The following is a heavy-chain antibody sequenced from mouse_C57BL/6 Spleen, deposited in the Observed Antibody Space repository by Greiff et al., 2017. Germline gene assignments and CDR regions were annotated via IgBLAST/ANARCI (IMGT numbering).Heavy chain of an antibody. CDR3: ARDGRYYFDY. CDR2: INPYNGGT. D-gene: IGHD1-1*01. Sequence: VQLQQSGPVLVKPGASVKMSCKASGYTFTDYYMNWVKQSHGKSLEWIGVINPYNGGTSYNQTFKGKATLTVDKSSSTAYMELNSLTSEDSAVYYCARDGRYYFDYWGQGTTLTVSS. J-gene: IGHJ2*01. V-gene: IGHV1-19*01. CDR1: GYTFTDYY.